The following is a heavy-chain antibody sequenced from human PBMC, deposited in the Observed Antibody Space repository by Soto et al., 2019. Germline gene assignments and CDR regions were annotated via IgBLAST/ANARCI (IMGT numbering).Heavy chain of an antibody. D-gene: IGHD3-22*01. CDR2: IYYSGST. Sequence: QVQLQESGPGLVKPSQTLSLTCTVSGGSINSGDYYWSWIRQPPGKGLEWIGYIYYSGSTYYSSSIKSRPTISIDTSKNQFSLKLGSVTAADTAVYYCARDSYYDSRGYSLSDYWGPGALVTVAS. CDR1: GGSINSGDYY. CDR3: ARDSYYDSRGYSLSDY. V-gene: IGHV4-30-4*01. J-gene: IGHJ4*02.